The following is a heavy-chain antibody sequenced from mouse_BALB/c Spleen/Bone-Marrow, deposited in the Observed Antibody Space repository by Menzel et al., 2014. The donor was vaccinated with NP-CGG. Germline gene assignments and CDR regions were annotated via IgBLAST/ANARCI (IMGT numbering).Heavy chain of an antibody. CDR1: GFNIKDTY. CDR3: ARYNYGSSQFAY. J-gene: IGHJ3*01. Sequence: EVQRVESGAELVKPGASVKLSCTASGFNIKDTYTHWVKQRPEQGLEWIGRIDPANGNTKYDPKFQGKATITADTSSNSAYLQLSSLTSEDTAVYYCARYNYGSSQFAYWGQGTLVTVSA. V-gene: IGHV14-3*02. D-gene: IGHD1-1*01. CDR2: IDPANGNT.